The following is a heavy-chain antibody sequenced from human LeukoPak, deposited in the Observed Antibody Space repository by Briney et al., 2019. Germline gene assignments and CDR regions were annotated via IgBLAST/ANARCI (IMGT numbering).Heavy chain of an antibody. J-gene: IGHJ4*02. V-gene: IGHV3-21*01. Sequence: GGSLRLSWAASGFTFSSYNMNWVRQAPGKGLEWVSCISDRSNYIYYADSVKGRFTISRDNAKNSLYLQMNSLRAEDTAVYYCARAGIAARRGFDYWGQGTLVTVSS. CDR1: GFTFSSYN. CDR3: ARAGIAARRGFDY. D-gene: IGHD6-6*01. CDR2: ISDRSNYI.